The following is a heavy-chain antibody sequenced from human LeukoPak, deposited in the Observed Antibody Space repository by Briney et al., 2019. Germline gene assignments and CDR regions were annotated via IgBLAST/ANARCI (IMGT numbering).Heavy chain of an antibody. CDR1: GFRFSSHS. D-gene: IGHD3-10*01. Sequence: GGSLRLSCVASGFRFSSHSMNWVRQAPGKGLEFVSSFGTSPQYVFYAASVKGRFTVSRDNVRNSLFLEMKGLTAEDTAVYYCARDRGLRDLDHWGQGNLVIVSS. V-gene: IGHV3-21*01. CDR2: FGTSPQYV. CDR3: ARDRGLRDLDH. J-gene: IGHJ4*02.